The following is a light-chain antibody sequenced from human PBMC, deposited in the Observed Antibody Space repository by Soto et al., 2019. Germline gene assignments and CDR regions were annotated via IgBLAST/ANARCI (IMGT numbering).Light chain of an antibody. V-gene: IGKV3-11*01. CDR2: DAS. CDR3: QQRIKWPIT. Sequence: EIVLTQSPATLSLSPGERATLSFSASQSVATYLAWYQHKPGQAPRLLIYDASNRATGIPARFSGSGSGTDFTLTISSLEPEDFAVYYCQQRIKWPITFGQGTRLEIK. J-gene: IGKJ5*01. CDR1: QSVATY.